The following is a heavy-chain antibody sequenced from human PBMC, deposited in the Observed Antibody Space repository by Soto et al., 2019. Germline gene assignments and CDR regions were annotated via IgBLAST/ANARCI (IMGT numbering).Heavy chain of an antibody. D-gene: IGHD3-10*01. V-gene: IGHV4-30-2*01. Sequence: TSETLSLTCAVSGGSISSGGYSWSGIRQPPGKGLEWIGYIYHSGSTYYNPSLKSRVTISVDRSKNQFSLKLSSVTAADTAVYYCARVKDTMVRGVIITFFDYWGQGALVTVSS. CDR2: IYHSGST. CDR3: ARVKDTMVRGVIITFFDY. J-gene: IGHJ4*02. CDR1: GGSISSGGYS.